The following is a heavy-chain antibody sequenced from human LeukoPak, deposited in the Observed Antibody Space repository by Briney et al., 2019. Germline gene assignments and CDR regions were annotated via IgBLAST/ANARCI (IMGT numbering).Heavy chain of an antibody. D-gene: IGHD3-10*01. Sequence: ASVKVSCKASGYTFISYGISWVRQAPGQGLEWMGWISACNGNTNYAQKLQGRVTMTTDTSTSTAYMELRSLRSDDTAVYYCARTTYYYGSGSYPADYWGQGTLVTVSS. CDR2: ISACNGNT. J-gene: IGHJ4*02. V-gene: IGHV1-18*01. CDR1: GYTFISYG. CDR3: ARTTYYYGSGSYPADY.